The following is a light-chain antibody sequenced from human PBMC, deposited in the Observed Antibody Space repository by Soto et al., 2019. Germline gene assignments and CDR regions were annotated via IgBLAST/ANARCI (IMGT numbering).Light chain of an antibody. CDR2: EVS. V-gene: IGLV2-23*02. J-gene: IGLJ1*01. Sequence: QSALTQPASVSGSPGQTITISCIGSSSDVGGYNYVSWYQHHPGRVPKPMIFEVSDRPSGVSNRFSGSKSGNTASLTISGLQAEDEADYYCCSYAGSSTFVFGTGTKVTVL. CDR1: SSDVGGYNY. CDR3: CSYAGSSTFV.